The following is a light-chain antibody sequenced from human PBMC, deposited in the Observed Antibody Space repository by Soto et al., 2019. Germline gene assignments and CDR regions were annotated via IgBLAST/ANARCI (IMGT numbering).Light chain of an antibody. CDR3: QQRSDWPIT. CDR1: QSVNSIY. Sequence: EIVWTQSPGTLSLSPGERATLSCRASQSVNSIYLVWYQQKPGQAPRLLIYDASHRATGIPARFSGSGSGTDFTLTISSLDPEDFAVYYCQQRSDWPITFGQGTRLEI. J-gene: IGKJ5*01. CDR2: DAS. V-gene: IGKV3D-20*02.